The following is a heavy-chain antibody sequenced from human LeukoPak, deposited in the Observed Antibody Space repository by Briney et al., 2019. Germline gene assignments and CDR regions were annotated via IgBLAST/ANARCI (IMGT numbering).Heavy chain of an antibody. Sequence: SETLSLTCAVSGGSISSSNWWSWVRQPPGKGLEWIGEIYHSGSTNYNPSLKSRVTISVDKSKNQFSLKLSSVTAADTAVYYCARVPIYGSGRIDYWGQGTLVTVSS. CDR1: GGSISSSNW. J-gene: IGHJ4*02. V-gene: IGHV4-4*02. CDR3: ARVPIYGSGRIDY. CDR2: IYHSGST. D-gene: IGHD3-10*01.